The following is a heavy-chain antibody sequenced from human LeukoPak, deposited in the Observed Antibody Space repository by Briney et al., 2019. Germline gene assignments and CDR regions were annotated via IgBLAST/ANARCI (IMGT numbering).Heavy chain of an antibody. D-gene: IGHD4-17*01. CDR3: AKDRDGDYVRGDAFDI. CDR2: ISGSGGST. Sequence: GGSLRLSCTASGFTFSSYAMSWVRQAPGKGLEWVSAISGSGGSTYYADSVKGRFTISRDNAKNSLYLQMNSLRAEDMALYYCAKDRDGDYVRGDAFDIWGQGTLVTVSS. CDR1: GFTFSSYA. J-gene: IGHJ3*02. V-gene: IGHV3-23*01.